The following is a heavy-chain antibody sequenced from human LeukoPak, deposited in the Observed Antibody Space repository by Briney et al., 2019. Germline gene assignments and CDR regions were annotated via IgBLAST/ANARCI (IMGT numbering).Heavy chain of an antibody. CDR3: ARENGDYGGVWFDP. CDR1: GGSISSSNW. D-gene: IGHD4-17*01. CDR2: IYHSGST. Sequence: SGTLSLTCAVSGGSISSSNWWSWVRQPPGKGLEWIGEIYHSGSTNYNPPLKSRVTISVDKSKNQFSLKLSSVTAADTAVYYCARENGDYGGVWFDPWGQGTLVTVSS. V-gene: IGHV4-4*02. J-gene: IGHJ5*02.